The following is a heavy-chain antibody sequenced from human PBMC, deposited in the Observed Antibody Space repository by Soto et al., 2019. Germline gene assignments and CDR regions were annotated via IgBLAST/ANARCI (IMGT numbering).Heavy chain of an antibody. CDR2: INPNSGGT. V-gene: IGHV1-2*04. CDR3: ARVTNWGWYYFDY. Sequence: ASVKVSCKASGYTFTGYYMHWVRQAPGQGLEWMGWINPNSGGTNYAQKFQGWVTMTRDTSISTAYMELSRLRSDDTAVYYCARVTNWGWYYFDYWGQGTLVTVSS. D-gene: IGHD7-27*01. J-gene: IGHJ4*02. CDR1: GYTFTGYY.